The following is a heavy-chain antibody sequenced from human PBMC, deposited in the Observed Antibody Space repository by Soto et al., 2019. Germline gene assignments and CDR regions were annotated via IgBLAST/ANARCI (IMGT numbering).Heavy chain of an antibody. V-gene: IGHV4-39*01. J-gene: IGHJ4*02. CDR3: AADVERDYFDY. Sequence: SETLSLTCSVAGGSISSSSYYWGWIRQHPGKGLEWIGSIYYSGSTYYNPSLKSRVTISVDTSKNQFSLKLSSVTAADTAVYYCAADVERDYFDYSGQGTLVTVSS. CDR2: IYYSGST. D-gene: IGHD3-3*01. CDR1: GGSISSSSYY.